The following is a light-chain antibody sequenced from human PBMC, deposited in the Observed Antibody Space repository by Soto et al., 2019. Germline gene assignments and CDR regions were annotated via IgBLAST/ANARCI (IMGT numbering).Light chain of an antibody. V-gene: IGKV3-20*01. CDR1: ETVRSD. CDR2: DAS. CDR3: QQYGSSPTT. Sequence: EIVMTQSPATLSVSPGERATLSCRASETVRSDLAWYQQKPGQAPRLLIYDASTRATGIPDRFSGSGSGTDFTLTISRLEPEDFAVYYCQQYGSSPTTFGQGTKVDIK. J-gene: IGKJ1*01.